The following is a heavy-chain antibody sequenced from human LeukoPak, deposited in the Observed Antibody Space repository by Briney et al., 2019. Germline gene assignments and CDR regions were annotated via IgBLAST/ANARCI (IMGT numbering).Heavy chain of an antibody. CDR2: ISGSGGST. CDR1: GFTFSSYA. J-gene: IGHJ4*02. CDR3: AKDGCSSTSCYAAFGYYFDY. D-gene: IGHD2-2*01. V-gene: IGHV3-23*01. Sequence: GGSLRLSCAASGFTFSSYAMSWVRQAPGKGLEWVSAISGSGGSTYYADSVKGRFTISRDNSKNTLYLQMISLRAEDTAVYYCAKDGCSSTSCYAAFGYYFDYWGQGTLVTVSS.